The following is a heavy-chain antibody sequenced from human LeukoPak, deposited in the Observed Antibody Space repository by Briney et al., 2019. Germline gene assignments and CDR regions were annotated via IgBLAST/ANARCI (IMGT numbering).Heavy chain of an antibody. Sequence: GGSLRLSCAASGFTFSSYSMNWVRQAPGKGLEWVSYISSSSSTIYYADSVKGRFTISRDNAKNSLYLQMNSLRAEDTAVYYCASIRVSIAALRDYWGQGTLVTVSS. D-gene: IGHD6-6*01. CDR1: GFTFSSYS. CDR3: ASIRVSIAALRDY. J-gene: IGHJ4*02. CDR2: ISSSSSTI. V-gene: IGHV3-48*04.